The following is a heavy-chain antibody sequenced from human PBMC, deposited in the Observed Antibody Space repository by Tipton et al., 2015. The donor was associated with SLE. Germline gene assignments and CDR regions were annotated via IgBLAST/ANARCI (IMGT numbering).Heavy chain of an antibody. D-gene: IGHD4-17*01. CDR2: IYYSGST. CDR1: GGSISSGGYY. CDR3: ARVPRRWYGDYDTSYYFDY. Sequence: TLSLTCTVSGGSISSGGYYWSWIRQHPGKGLEWIGYIYYSGSTYYNPSLKSRVTISVDTSKNQFSLKLSSVTAADTAVYYCARVPRRWYGDYDTSYYFDYWGQGTLVTVSS. V-gene: IGHV4-31*03. J-gene: IGHJ4*02.